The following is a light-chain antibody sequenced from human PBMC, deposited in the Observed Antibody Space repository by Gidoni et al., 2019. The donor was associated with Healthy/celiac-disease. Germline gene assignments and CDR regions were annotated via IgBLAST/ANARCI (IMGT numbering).Light chain of an antibody. V-gene: IGKV1-9*01. Sequence: QSPSSLSASVGDRVTITCRASQGISSYLAGYHQKPGKAPKLLIYAASTLQSGFPSRFSGSASGTDFTLTISSLQPEDFATYYCQQLNSYPYTFGQGTKLEIK. CDR2: AAS. J-gene: IGKJ2*01. CDR3: QQLNSYPYT. CDR1: QGISSY.